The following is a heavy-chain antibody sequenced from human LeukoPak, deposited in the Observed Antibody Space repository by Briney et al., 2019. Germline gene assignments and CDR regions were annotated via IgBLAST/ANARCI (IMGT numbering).Heavy chain of an antibody. CDR2: ISYDGSNK. V-gene: IGHV3-30*04. CDR1: GFTFSGYP. Sequence: PGKSLRLSCAASGFTFSGYPIHWVRQAPGKGLEWVAVISYDGSNKYYADSVKGRFTISRDNSKNTLYLQMNSLRAEDTAVYYCARAYYDFWSGYFRDPVLDYWGQGTLVTVSS. D-gene: IGHD3-3*01. CDR3: ARAYYDFWSGYFRDPVLDY. J-gene: IGHJ4*02.